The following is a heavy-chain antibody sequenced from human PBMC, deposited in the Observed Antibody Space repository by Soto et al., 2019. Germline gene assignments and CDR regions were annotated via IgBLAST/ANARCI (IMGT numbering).Heavy chain of an antibody. CDR3: ATEYSSSSY. V-gene: IGHV3-7*05. D-gene: IGHD6-6*01. J-gene: IGHJ4*02. CDR2: IRRGGGRK. CDR1: GFTFSSYW. Sequence: GGSLRLSCAASGFTFSSYWMNWVRQAPGKGLEWVAAIRRGGGRKNYADSVKGRFTISRDNSKNTLYLQMNSLRAEDTAVYYCATEYSSSSYWGQGTLVTVSS.